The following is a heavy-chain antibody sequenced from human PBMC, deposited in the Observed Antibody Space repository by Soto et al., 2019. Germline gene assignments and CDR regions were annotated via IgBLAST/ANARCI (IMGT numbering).Heavy chain of an antibody. CDR3: ARGGLEPFDY. CDR1: GFTLGNYW. CDR2: INDYGTTI. J-gene: IGHJ4*02. D-gene: IGHD1-1*01. Sequence: GGSLRLSCAASGFTLGNYWMHWVRQAPGKGLVWVSRINDYGTTINYAESVEGRFIISRDDAKSEVYLQMNNLRAEDSAVYYCARGGLEPFDYCGQGALATVYS. V-gene: IGHV3-74*01.